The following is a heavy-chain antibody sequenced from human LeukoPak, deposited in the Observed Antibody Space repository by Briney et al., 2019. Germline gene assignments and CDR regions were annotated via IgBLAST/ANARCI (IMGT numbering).Heavy chain of an antibody. CDR3: ASPPTRECSSISCPLSY. CDR2: IYPGDSDT. D-gene: IGHD2-2*01. J-gene: IGHJ4*02. CDR1: GSRFTSHW. V-gene: IGHV5-51*01. Sequence: GESLQISCQGSGSRFTSHWIGWVRQLPGKGLEWMGIIYPGDSDTRYSPSFQGQVTISVDKSVSAAYLQWSSLKASDTAMYYCASPPTRECSSISCPLSYWGQGTLVTVSS.